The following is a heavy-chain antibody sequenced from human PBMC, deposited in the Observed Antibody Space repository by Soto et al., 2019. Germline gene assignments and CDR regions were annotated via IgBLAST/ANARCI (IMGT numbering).Heavy chain of an antibody. J-gene: IGHJ4*02. V-gene: IGHV3-23*01. CDR1: GFTFTSNA. CDR2: ISGSGGDT. Sequence: EVQLLESGGGLVQPGGPLRPPCSASGFTFTSNARIWAPQAPGKGLEWVSGISGSGGDTKSADSVKGRFTISRDNFKNMLYLQMNSLRAEDTAVYYCAKHDFWTLYNTGLDSWGQGTLVTVSS. CDR3: AKHDFWTLYNTGLDS. D-gene: IGHD3-3*01.